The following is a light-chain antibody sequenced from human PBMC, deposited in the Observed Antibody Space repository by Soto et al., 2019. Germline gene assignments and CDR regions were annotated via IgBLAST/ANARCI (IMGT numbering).Light chain of an antibody. J-gene: IGKJ5*01. CDR1: QSVSSY. V-gene: IGKV3-11*01. CDR3: QPRSNWP. Sequence: EIVLTQSPSTLSFSPGERATLSCRASQSVSSYLAWYQQKPGQAPRLLIYDASNRATGIPARFSGSGSGTDFTLTISSLEPEDFAVYSCQPRSNWPFGQGTRLEIK. CDR2: DAS.